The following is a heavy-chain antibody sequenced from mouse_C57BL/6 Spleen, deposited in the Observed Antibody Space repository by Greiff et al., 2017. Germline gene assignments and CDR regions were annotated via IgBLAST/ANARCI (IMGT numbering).Heavy chain of an antibody. Sequence: EVQLQESGPELVKPGASVKISCKASGYSFTDYNMNWVKQSDGKSLEWIGVINPNYGTTSYNQKFKGKATLTVDQSSSTAYMQLNSLTSEDSAVYYCARLEFYDGYYETMDYWGQGTSVTVSS. CDR1: GYSFTDYN. CDR3: ARLEFYDGYYETMDY. CDR2: INPNYGTT. V-gene: IGHV1-39*01. D-gene: IGHD2-3*01. J-gene: IGHJ4*01.